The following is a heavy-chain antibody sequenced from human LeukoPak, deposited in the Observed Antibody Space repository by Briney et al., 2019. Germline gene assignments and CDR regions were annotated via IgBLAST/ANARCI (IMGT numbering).Heavy chain of an antibody. D-gene: IGHD6-19*01. CDR3: ARTIGSYTTGWYNIDY. J-gene: IGHJ4*02. V-gene: IGHV5-51*01. CDR2: IYPGDSDT. CDR1: GYSFTNYW. Sequence: GESLKISCKGSGYSFTNYWIAWVRQMPGKGLERMGIIYPGDSDTRYSPSFQGQVTISADKSITTAFLQWSSLKASDTAIYYCARTIGSYTTGWYNIDYWGQGTLVTVSS.